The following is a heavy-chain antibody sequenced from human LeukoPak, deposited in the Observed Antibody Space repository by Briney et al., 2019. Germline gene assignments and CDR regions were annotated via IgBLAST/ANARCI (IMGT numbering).Heavy chain of an antibody. J-gene: IGHJ4*02. V-gene: IGHV3-7*01. CDR1: GFTLSSYW. Sequence: GGSLRLSCAASGFTLSSYWMSWVRQAPGKGLEWVANIKQDGSEKYYVDSVKGRFTISRDNAKNSLYLQMNSLRAEDTALYYCASSYRYGSGSYWGQGTLVTVSS. CDR3: ASSYRYGSGSY. D-gene: IGHD3-10*01. CDR2: IKQDGSEK.